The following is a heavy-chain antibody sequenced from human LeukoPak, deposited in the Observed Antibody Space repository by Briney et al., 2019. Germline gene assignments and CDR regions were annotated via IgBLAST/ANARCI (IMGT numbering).Heavy chain of an antibody. J-gene: IGHJ4*02. CDR1: GYTFTSYY. D-gene: IGHD5-18*01. V-gene: IGHV1-46*01. CDR2: IDPSGGSR. Sequence: APVVVSCKASGYTFTSYYIHWMRQAPAQGLEWMGVIDPSGGSRSFAQKFQGRVTMTRDTSTSTVYMELSSLRSEDTAVYYCANDDTAIGPFDYWGQGTLVTVSS. CDR3: ANDDTAIGPFDY.